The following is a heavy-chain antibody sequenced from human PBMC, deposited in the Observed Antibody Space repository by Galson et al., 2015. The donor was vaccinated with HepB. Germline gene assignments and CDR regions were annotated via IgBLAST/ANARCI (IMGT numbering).Heavy chain of an antibody. D-gene: IGHD6-13*01. V-gene: IGHV5-51*03. CDR2: IYPGDSDT. CDR1: GYSFTSYW. Sequence: QSGAEVKKPGESLKISCKGSGYSFTSYWIGWVRQMPGKGLEWTGIIYPGDSDTRYSPSFQGQVTISADKSISTAYLQWSSLKASDTAMYYCAGGGFRRYSSSWYDAFDIWGQGTMVTVSS. J-gene: IGHJ3*02. CDR3: AGGGFRRYSSSWYDAFDI.